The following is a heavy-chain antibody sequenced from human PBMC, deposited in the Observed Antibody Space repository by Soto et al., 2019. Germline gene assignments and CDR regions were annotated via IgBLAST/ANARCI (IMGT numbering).Heavy chain of an antibody. Sequence: AGGSLRLSCVASGFDFSDFHISWVRQAPGKGLEWISYISSSLGHTDYAESVKGRFTISRDNAKSSVFLEMSDLRSADTAVYYCAANWNFGLNFWGQGTLVTVS. CDR1: GFDFSDFH. V-gene: IGHV3-11*03. D-gene: IGHD1-1*01. CDR2: ISSSLGHT. J-gene: IGHJ4*02. CDR3: AANWNFGLNF.